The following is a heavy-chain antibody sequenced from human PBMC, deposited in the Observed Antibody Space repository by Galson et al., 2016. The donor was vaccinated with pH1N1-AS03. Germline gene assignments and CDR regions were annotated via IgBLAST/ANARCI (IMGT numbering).Heavy chain of an antibody. J-gene: IGHJ4*02. V-gene: IGHV3-30*07. Sequence: SLRLSCAASGFSFSGYAMHWVRQAPGQGLEWVALISYDGSNKNYADSVKGRFTISRDKAKNSLYLQMNSLRAEDTAVYYCAGGRRGYSTGWGNYFDYWGQGTLVTVSS. CDR1: GFSFSGYA. D-gene: IGHD5-18*01. CDR3: AGGRRGYSTGWGNYFDY. CDR2: ISYDGSNK.